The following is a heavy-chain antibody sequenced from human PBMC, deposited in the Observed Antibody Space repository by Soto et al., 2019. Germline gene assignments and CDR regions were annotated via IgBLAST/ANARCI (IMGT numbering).Heavy chain of an antibody. CDR2: ISAYNGNT. Sequence: ASVKVSCKASGYTFTSYGISWVRQAPGQGLEWMGWISAYNGNTNYAQKLQGRVTMTTDTSTSTAYMELRSLRSDDTAVYYCARIPLYYDILTGYHHYYYMDVWGQGTMVTVSS. CDR1: GYTFTSYG. V-gene: IGHV1-18*01. CDR3: ARIPLYYDILTGYHHYYYMDV. D-gene: IGHD3-9*01. J-gene: IGHJ6*03.